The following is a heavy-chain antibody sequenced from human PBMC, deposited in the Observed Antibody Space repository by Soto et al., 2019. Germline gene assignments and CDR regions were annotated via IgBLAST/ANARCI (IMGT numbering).Heavy chain of an antibody. CDR3: AKTPRDYLTDENWYFDL. V-gene: IGHV3-23*01. J-gene: IGHJ2*01. D-gene: IGHD4-17*01. CDR1: GFTFSSYA. Sequence: GGSLRLSCAASGFTFSSYAMSWVRQAPGKGLEWVSAISGSGGSTYYADSVKGRFTISRDNSKNTLYLQMNSLRAEDTAVYYCAKTPRDYLTDENWYFDLWGRGTLVTVSS. CDR2: ISGSGGST.